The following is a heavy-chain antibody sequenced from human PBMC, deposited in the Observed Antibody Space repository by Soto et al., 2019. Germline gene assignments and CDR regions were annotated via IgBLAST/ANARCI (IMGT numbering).Heavy chain of an antibody. J-gene: IGHJ4*02. CDR1: GRSIRSSGFY. Sequence: SETLSLTCSVSGRSIRSSGFYWGWVRQPPGKGLEWIGSLSYTGSPSYNPSLKNRVTISGDMSKNQFSLKLSSVTAADTAVYYCATARMEYYFDYWGQGTLVTVS. CDR3: ATARMEYYFDY. V-gene: IGHV4-39*07. D-gene: IGHD3-3*01. CDR2: LSYTGSP.